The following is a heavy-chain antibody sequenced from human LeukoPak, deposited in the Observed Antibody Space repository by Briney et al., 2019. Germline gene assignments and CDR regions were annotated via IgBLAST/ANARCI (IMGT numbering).Heavy chain of an antibody. Sequence: PGGSLRLSCAASGFTFSSYAMHWVRQAPGKGLGWVAGISYDGSNKYYADSVEGRFTISRDNSKNTLYLQMNSLRAEDTAVYYCARDYGDYYFDYWGQGTLVTVSS. CDR1: GFTFSSYA. CDR2: ISYDGSNK. J-gene: IGHJ4*02. D-gene: IGHD4-17*01. V-gene: IGHV3-30-3*01. CDR3: ARDYGDYYFDY.